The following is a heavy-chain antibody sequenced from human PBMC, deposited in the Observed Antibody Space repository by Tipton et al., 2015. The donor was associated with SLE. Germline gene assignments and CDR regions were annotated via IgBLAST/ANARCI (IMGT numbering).Heavy chain of an antibody. Sequence: TLSLTCTISGGSISSYYWSWIRQPLGKGLEWIGYIFYSGRTNYNPSLKSRVTISADPSKNQFSLRLSSVTVADTAVYYCAVATYEYGSGLDFWGQGTLVTVSS. J-gene: IGHJ4*02. CDR1: GGSISSYY. CDR2: IFYSGRT. CDR3: AVATYEYGSGLDF. D-gene: IGHD3-10*01. V-gene: IGHV4-59*12.